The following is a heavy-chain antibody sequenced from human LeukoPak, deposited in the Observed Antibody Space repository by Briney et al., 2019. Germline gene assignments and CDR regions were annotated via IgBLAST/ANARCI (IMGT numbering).Heavy chain of an antibody. J-gene: IGHJ5*02. CDR1: GYTFTGYY. D-gene: IGHD6-13*01. V-gene: IGHV1-2*02. Sequence: ASVKVSCKASGYTFTGYYMHWVRQAPGQGLEWMGWINPNSGGTNYAQKFQGRVTMTRDTSITTAYMELSSLRSDDTAVYYCAGDIAAAGYNWFDPWGQGTLVTVSS. CDR3: AGDIAAAGYNWFDP. CDR2: INPNSGGT.